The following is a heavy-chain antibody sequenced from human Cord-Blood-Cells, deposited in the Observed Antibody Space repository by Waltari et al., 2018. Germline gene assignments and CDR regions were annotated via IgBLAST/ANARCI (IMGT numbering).Heavy chain of an antibody. CDR3: ARDLNYYFDY. V-gene: IGHV3-33*01. Sequence: QVQLVESGGGVVQPGRSLRLSCAASGFTFSSYGMHWVRQAPGRGLEWVAVIWYDGSNKYYADSVKGRFTISRDNSKNTLYLQMNSLRAEDTAVYYCARDLNYYFDYWGQGTLVTVSA. CDR2: IWYDGSNK. J-gene: IGHJ4*02. CDR1: GFTFSSYG.